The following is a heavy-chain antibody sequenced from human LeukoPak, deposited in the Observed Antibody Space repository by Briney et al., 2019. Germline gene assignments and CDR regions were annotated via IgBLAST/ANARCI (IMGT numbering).Heavy chain of an antibody. CDR3: ARVDSGSFLGDWFDP. Sequence: SETLSLTCAVYGGSLSDYYWSWIRQSAGKGLEWIGEISHRGRTYYNLSLKSRVTISVDTSKNQFSLKLSSVTAADTAVYYCARVDSGSFLGDWFDPWGQGTLVTVSS. CDR1: GGSLSDYY. D-gene: IGHD1-26*01. CDR2: ISHRGRT. J-gene: IGHJ5*02. V-gene: IGHV4-34*01.